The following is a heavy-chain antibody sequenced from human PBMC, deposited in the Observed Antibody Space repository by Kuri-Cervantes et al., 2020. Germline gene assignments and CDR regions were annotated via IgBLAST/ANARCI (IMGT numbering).Heavy chain of an antibody. J-gene: IGHJ4*02. CDR1: GFTSSSYS. CDR3: ARRVEWRLGSWLDY. V-gene: IGHV3-21*01. D-gene: IGHD3-3*01. Sequence: GSLRLSCAASGFTSSSYSMNWVRQAPGKGLEWVSSISSSSSYIYYADSVKGRFTISRDNAKNSLYLQMNSLRAEDTAVYYCARRVEWRLGSWLDYWGQGTLGTVSS. CDR2: ISSSSSYI.